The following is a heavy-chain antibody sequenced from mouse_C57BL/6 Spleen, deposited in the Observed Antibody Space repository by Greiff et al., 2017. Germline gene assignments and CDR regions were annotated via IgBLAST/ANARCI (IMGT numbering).Heavy chain of an antibody. Sequence: VQLQQSGPELVKPGASVKMSCKASGYTFTDYNMHWVKQSHGKSLEWIGYINPNNGGTSYNQKVKGKATLTVNKSSSTAYMELRSRTSEDSAVYYCARSMIYYDYGGAMDYWGQGTSVTVSS. J-gene: IGHJ4*01. CDR1: GYTFTDYN. CDR2: INPNNGGT. CDR3: ARSMIYYDYGGAMDY. V-gene: IGHV1-22*01. D-gene: IGHD2-4*01.